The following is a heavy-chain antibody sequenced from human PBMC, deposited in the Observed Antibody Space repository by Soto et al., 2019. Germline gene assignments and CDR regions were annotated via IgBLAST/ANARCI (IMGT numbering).Heavy chain of an antibody. V-gene: IGHV3-23*01. CDR3: AKDVTAGSDYDSSGSYDS. D-gene: IGHD3-22*01. J-gene: IGHJ4*02. CDR2: ISGRGSST. CDR1: GFTFSTYA. Sequence: EAHLLESGGGLVQPGGSLRLSCAASGFTFSTYAMGWVRQAPGKGLEWAPGISGRGSSTYYADSVKGRFTISRDNSKNALYLQMNSRRAEDTDVYYCAKDVTAGSDYDSSGSYDSWGQGTLVTVSS.